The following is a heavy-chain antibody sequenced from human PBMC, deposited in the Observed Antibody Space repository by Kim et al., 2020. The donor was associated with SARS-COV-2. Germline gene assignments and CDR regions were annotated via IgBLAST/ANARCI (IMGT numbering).Heavy chain of an antibody. J-gene: IGHJ5*02. Sequence: GGSLRLSCAASGFTFSSYAMSWVRQAPGKGLEWVSAISGSGGSTYYADSVKDRFTISRDNSKNTLHLHMNSLRAEDTAVYYCVKEGSGSGRYSLFGWFDPWGDGAPVTVSS. CDR1: GFTFSSYA. V-gene: IGHV3-23*01. CDR3: VKEGSGSGRYSLFGWFDP. D-gene: IGHD3-10*01. CDR2: ISGSGGST.